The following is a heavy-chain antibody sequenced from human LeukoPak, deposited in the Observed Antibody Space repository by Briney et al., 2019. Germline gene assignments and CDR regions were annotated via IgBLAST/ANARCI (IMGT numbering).Heavy chain of an antibody. CDR3: ARDSGGSGVQDY. Sequence: GGSLRLSCAASGFTFSSYAMSWVRQAPGKGLEWVSAISGSGGSTYYAESVKGRFTISRDNSKNTLYLQMNSLRAEDTAVYYCARDSGGSGVQDYWGQGTLVTVSS. J-gene: IGHJ4*02. D-gene: IGHD3-10*01. V-gene: IGHV3-23*01. CDR2: ISGSGGST. CDR1: GFTFSSYA.